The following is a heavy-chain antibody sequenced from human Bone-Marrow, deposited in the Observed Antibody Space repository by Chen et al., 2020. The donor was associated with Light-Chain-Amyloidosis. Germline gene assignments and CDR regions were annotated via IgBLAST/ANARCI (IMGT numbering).Heavy chain of an antibody. V-gene: IGHV5-51*01. CDR2: IYPDDSDA. Sequence: EVHLEQSGQEVKKPGESLKTPCRGSGYTFPNYWIGWVRQMPGKGLEWMGVIYPDDSDARYSPSFEGQVTISADKSITTAYLQWRSLKASDTAMYYCARRRDGYNFDYWGQGTLVTVSS. CDR3: ARRRDGYNFDY. CDR1: GYTFPNYW. D-gene: IGHD5-12*01. J-gene: IGHJ4*02.